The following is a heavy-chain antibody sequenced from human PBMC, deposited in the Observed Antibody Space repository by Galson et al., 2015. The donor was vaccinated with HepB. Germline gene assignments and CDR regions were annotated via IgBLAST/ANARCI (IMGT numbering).Heavy chain of an antibody. J-gene: IGHJ6*02. CDR3: ARAGYSSNWGPSMDV. CDR2: IIPIFGTA. CDR1: GGTFSSYA. Sequence: SVKVSCKASGGTFSSYAISWVRQAPGQGLEWMGGIIPIFGTANYAQNFQGRVTITADESTSTAYMEVSSLRFEDTAVYYCARAGYSSNWGPSMDVWGQGTTVTVSS. V-gene: IGHV1-69*13. D-gene: IGHD6-13*01.